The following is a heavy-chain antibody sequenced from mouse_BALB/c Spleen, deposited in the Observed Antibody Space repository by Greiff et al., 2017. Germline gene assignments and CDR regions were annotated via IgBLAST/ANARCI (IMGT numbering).Heavy chain of an antibody. CDR2: INPSNGRT. D-gene: IGHD1-1*01. J-gene: IGHJ2*01. CDR1: GYTFTSYW. CDR3: AIITTVVATDY. Sequence: VQLQQPGAELVKPGASVKLSCKASGYTFTSYWMHWVKQRPGQGLEWIGEINPSNGRTNYNEKFKSKATLTVDKSSSTAYMQLSSLTSEDSAVYYGAIITTVVATDYWGQGTTLTVAS. V-gene: IGHV1S81*02.